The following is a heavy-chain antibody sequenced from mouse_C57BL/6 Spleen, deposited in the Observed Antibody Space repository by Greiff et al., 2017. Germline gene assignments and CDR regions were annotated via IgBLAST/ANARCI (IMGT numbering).Heavy chain of an antibody. CDR2: ISNGGGST. Sequence: EVKLQESGGGLVQPGGSLKLSCAASGFTFSDYYMYWVRQTPEKRLEWVAYISNGGGSTYYPDTVKGRFTISRDNAKNTLYLQMSRLKSEDTAMYYCARAGGNWAPCDYWGQGTTLTVSS. CDR1: GFTFSDYY. J-gene: IGHJ2*01. CDR3: ARAGGNWAPCDY. D-gene: IGHD4-1*01. V-gene: IGHV5-12*01.